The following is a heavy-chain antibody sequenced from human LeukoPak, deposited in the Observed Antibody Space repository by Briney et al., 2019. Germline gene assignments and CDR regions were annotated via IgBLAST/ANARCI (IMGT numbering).Heavy chain of an antibody. CDR3: ARDLGDGYLANDY. D-gene: IGHD5-24*01. CDR2: IYYSGST. J-gene: IGHJ4*02. Sequence: NTSETLSLTCTVSGDSIGSGTYYWSWIRQHPGKGLEWIGYIYYSGSTYYNPSLKSRVSISVDTSKNQFSLKLSSVTVADTAVYYCARDLGDGYLANDYWGQGTLVTVSS. V-gene: IGHV4-31*03. CDR1: GDSIGSGTYY.